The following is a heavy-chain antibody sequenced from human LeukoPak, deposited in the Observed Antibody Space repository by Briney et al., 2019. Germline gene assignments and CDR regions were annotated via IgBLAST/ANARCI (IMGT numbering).Heavy chain of an antibody. V-gene: IGHV4-30-2*01. D-gene: IGHD3-22*01. CDR3: ARAPKYYYDSSGIGGYYYGMDV. CDR1: GGSISSGDYY. CDR2: IYHSGST. J-gene: IGHJ6*02. Sequence: SETLSLTCTVSGGSISSGDYYWSWIRQPPGKGLEWIGYIYHSGSTYYNPSLKSRVTISVDRSKNQFSLKLSSVTAADTAVYYCARAPKYYYDSSGIGGYYYGMDVWGQGTTVTVSS.